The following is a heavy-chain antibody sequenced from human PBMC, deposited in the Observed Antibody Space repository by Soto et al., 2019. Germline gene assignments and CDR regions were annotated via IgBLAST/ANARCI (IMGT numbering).Heavy chain of an antibody. CDR3: AKGVPGIAVAGTGYFRH. J-gene: IGHJ1*01. CDR2: ISGSGDST. Sequence: GGSLRLSCAASGFTFSSYARSWVRQAPGKGLEWVSGISGSGDSTYYADSVKGRFTISRDNSKNTLYLQMNSLRAEDTAVYYCAKGVPGIAVAGTGYFRHWGQGTLVTVSS. CDR1: GFTFSSYA. V-gene: IGHV3-23*01. D-gene: IGHD6-19*01.